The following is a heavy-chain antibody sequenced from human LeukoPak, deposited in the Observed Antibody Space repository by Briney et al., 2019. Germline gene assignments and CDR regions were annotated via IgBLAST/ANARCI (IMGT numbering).Heavy chain of an antibody. V-gene: IGHV1-2*02. D-gene: IGHD3-3*01. J-gene: IGHJ4*02. CDR3: ARGNYDFWSGYSFDY. CDR2: INPNSGGT. CDR1: GYTFTGYY. Sequence: ASVNVSCKASGYTFTGYYMHWVRQAPGQGLEWMGWINPNSGGTNYAQKFQGRVTMTRDTSISTAYMELSRLRSDDTAVYYCARGNYDFWSGYSFDYWGQGTLVTVSS.